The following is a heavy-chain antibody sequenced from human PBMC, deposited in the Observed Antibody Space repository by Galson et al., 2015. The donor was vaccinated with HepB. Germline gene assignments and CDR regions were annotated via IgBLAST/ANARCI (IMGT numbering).Heavy chain of an antibody. V-gene: IGHV1-8*01. CDR2: MNPNSGNT. CDR1: GSTFTSYD. J-gene: IGHJ5*02. Sequence: SVKVSCKASGSTFTSYDINWVRQATGQGLEWMGWMNPNSGNTGYAQKFQGRVTMTRNTSISTAYMELSSLRSEDTAVYYCARGVSNPRGGDWFDPWGQGTLVTVSS. CDR3: ARGVSNPRGGDWFDP. D-gene: IGHD4-11*01.